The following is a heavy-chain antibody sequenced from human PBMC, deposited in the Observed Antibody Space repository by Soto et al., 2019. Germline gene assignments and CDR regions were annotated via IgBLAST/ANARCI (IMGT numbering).Heavy chain of an antibody. V-gene: IGHV4-31*01. CDR3: AREGVRGEGYNAVDY. D-gene: IGHD2-2*02. CDR1: VGSINTGNYY. J-gene: IGHJ4*02. Sequence: QVHLQESGPGLVKPSQTLSLTCTVSVGSINTGNYYWSWIRHLPCQGLECIGYIHYGASTYYNPSLNSLATISIDTSKNRFSLRLNSVTAADTAVYYCAREGVRGEGYNAVDYWGQGTLVTVSS. CDR2: IHYGAST.